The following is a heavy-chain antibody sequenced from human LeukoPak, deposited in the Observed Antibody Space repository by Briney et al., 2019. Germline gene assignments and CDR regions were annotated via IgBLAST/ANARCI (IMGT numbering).Heavy chain of an antibody. D-gene: IGHD1-26*01. CDR2: INPNSGGT. J-gene: IGHJ4*02. CDR1: GYTFTDYY. CDR3: ARAMSGSYNDY. V-gene: IGHV1-2*02. Sequence: PTASVKVSCKASGYTFTDYYMHWVRQAPGQGLEWMGWINPNSGGTYYAQKFQGRVTITRDTSMSTPYMQLSRLRSDDAAVYYCARAMSGSYNDYWGQGTLVAVSS.